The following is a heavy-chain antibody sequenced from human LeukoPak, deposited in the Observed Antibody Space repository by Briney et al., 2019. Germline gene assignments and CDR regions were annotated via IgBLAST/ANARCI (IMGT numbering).Heavy chain of an antibody. D-gene: IGHD2-15*01. Sequence: PGGSLRLSCAASGFTFSSYAMGWVRQAPGKGLEWVSAISGSGGSTYYADSVKGRFTISRDNSKNTLYLQMNSLRAEDTAVYYCAKDLGYCSGGSCPPSHYWGQGTLVTVSS. CDR1: GFTFSSYA. CDR2: ISGSGGST. CDR3: AKDLGYCSGGSCPPSHY. V-gene: IGHV3-23*01. J-gene: IGHJ4*02.